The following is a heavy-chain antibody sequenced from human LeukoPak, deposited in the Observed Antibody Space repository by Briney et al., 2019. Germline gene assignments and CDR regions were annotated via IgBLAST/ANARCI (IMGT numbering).Heavy chain of an antibody. D-gene: IGHD3-22*01. CDR3: AKEPSAYYDSSGYYDY. CDR2: IRGDGGST. Sequence: GGSLRLPRAASGLTSDDYAMHWVRHAPGKGREWVTLIRGDGGSTYYADSVEGRFTISRDNSKNSLFLQMNSLETEDSALYYCAKEPSAYYDSSGYYDYGGQGTLATVSS. V-gene: IGHV3-43*02. CDR1: GLTSDDYA. J-gene: IGHJ4*02.